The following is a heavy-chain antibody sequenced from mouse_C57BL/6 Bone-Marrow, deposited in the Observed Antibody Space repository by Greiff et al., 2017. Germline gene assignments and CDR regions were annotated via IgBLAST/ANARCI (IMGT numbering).Heavy chain of an antibody. CDR1: GFSLTSSG. V-gene: IGHV2-2*01. D-gene: IGHD2-3*01. J-gene: IGHJ3*01. CDR2: IWRGGST. Sequence: QVQLKQSGPGLVQPSQSLSITCTVSGFSLTSSGVHWVRQSPGKGLEWLGVIWRGGSTDYNAAFISRLSISKDNSKSQVFFKMNSLQADDTAIYDCARGWFPCAYWGQGTLVTVAA. CDR3: ARGWFPCAY.